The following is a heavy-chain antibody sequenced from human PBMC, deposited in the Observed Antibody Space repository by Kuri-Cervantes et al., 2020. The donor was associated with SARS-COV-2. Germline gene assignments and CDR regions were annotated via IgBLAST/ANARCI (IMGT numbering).Heavy chain of an antibody. D-gene: IGHD5-18*01. Sequence: SETLSLTCAVYGGSFSGYYWSWIRQPPGKGLEWIGEINHSGSTSYNPSLKSRVTISVGTSKNQFSLKLSSVTAADTAVYYCARVEYGYGHERANWFGPWGQGTLVTVSS. V-gene: IGHV4-34*01. CDR2: INHSGST. CDR1: GGSFSGYY. J-gene: IGHJ5*02. CDR3: ARVEYGYGHERANWFGP.